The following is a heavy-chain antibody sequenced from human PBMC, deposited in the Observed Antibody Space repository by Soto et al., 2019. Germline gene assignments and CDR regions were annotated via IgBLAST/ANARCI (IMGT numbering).Heavy chain of an antibody. D-gene: IGHD1-1*01. CDR3: ARGRYGDY. J-gene: IGHJ4*02. CDR2: ISAHNGNT. CDR1: GYAFTTYG. Sequence: QVHLVQSGAEVKKPGASVKVSCKGSGYAFTTYGITWVRQAPGQGLEWMGWISAHNGNTNYAQKLQGRGTVTRDTSTRTAYMELRSLRSADTAVYYCARGRYGDYWGQGALVTVSS. V-gene: IGHV1-18*01.